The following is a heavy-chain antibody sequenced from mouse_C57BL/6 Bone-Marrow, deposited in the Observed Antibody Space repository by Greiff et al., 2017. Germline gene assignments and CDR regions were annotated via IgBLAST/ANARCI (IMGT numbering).Heavy chain of an antibody. CDR2: IDPEDGET. J-gene: IGHJ2*01. CDR1: GFNIKDYY. Sequence: EVQLQQSGAELVKPGASVKLSCTASGFNIKDYYMHWVKQRTEQGLEWIGRIDPEDGETKYAPKFQGKATITADTSSNTAYLQLSSLTSEDTAVYYCARDGYYYGSSQYYFDYWGQGTTLTVSS. D-gene: IGHD1-1*01. CDR3: ARDGYYYGSSQYYFDY. V-gene: IGHV14-2*01.